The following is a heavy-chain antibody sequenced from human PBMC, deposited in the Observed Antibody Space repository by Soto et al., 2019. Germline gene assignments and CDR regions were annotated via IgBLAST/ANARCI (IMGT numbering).Heavy chain of an antibody. J-gene: IGHJ5*02. CDR1: GFPFSNYS. CDR3: AEKFFVGGP. D-gene: IGHD3-3*01. Sequence: PGGSLRLSYGASGFPFSNYSMNWVRQAPGKGLEWVSYIRSSSATKYYADSVKGRFTISRDNSKNTLYLQMSSLRAKDTAVYYWAEKFFVGGPWARGTLVPVSS. CDR2: IRSSSATK. V-gene: IGHV3-48*01.